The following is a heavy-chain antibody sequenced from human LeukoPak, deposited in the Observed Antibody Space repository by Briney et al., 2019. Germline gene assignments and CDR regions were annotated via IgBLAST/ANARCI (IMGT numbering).Heavy chain of an antibody. J-gene: IGHJ4*02. Sequence: GGSLRLSCAASGFTFSSYSMNWVRQAPGKGLEWVSSISSSSSYIYYADSVKGRFTISRDNAKNSLYLQMNSLRAEDTAVYYCARATARAAYRVFDYWGRGTLVTVSS. CDR2: ISSSSSYI. CDR1: GFTFSSYS. V-gene: IGHV3-21*01. CDR3: ARATARAAYRVFDY. D-gene: IGHD2-15*01.